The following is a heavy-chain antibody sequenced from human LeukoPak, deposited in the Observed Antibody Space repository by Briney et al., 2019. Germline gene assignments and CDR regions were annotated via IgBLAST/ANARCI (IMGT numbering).Heavy chain of an antibody. CDR1: GYTFTSYD. CDR3: ARGGLGYCSSTSCYTVDY. J-gene: IGHJ4*02. V-gene: IGHV1-8*01. D-gene: IGHD2-2*02. CDR2: MNPNSGNT. Sequence: ASVKVSCKASGYTFTSYDINWVRQATGQGLEWMGWMNPNSGNTGYAQKFQGRVTTTRNTSISTAYMELSSLRSEDTAVYYCARGGLGYCSSTSCYTVDYWGQGTLVTVSS.